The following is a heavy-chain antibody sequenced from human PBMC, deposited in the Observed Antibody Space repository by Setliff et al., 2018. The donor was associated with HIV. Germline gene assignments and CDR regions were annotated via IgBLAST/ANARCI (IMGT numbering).Heavy chain of an antibody. V-gene: IGHV4-31*03. CDR1: SGSISSGTYY. Sequence: SETLSLTCTVSSGSISSGTYYWSWIRQYPGKGLEWIGYIDYSGSAFYNPSLKSRITISRDTSKHQFSLKMNSLTAADTAVYYCAREGKTALVTKYFDYWGHGKLVTVSS. D-gene: IGHD5-18*01. J-gene: IGHJ4*01. CDR3: AREGKTALVTKYFDY. CDR2: IDYSGSA.